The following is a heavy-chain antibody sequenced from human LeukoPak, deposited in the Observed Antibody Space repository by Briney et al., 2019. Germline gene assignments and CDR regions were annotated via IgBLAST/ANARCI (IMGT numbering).Heavy chain of an antibody. CDR1: GGSISSSSYY. CDR2: IYYSGST. J-gene: IGHJ6*03. D-gene: IGHD6-13*01. V-gene: IGHV4-39*01. CDR3: ASQYSSSWPYYYYYYMDV. Sequence: PSETLSLTCTVPGGSISSSSYYWGWIRQPPGKGLEWIGSIYYSGSTYYNPSLKSRVTISVDTSKNQFSLKLSSVTAADTAVYYCASQYSSSWPYYYYYYMDVWGKGTTVTISS.